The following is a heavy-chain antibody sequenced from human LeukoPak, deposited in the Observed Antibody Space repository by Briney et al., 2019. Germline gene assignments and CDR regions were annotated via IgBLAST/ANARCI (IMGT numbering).Heavy chain of an antibody. CDR3: ARAGGYSYGYLDY. CDR1: GGSFSGYY. D-gene: IGHD5-18*01. CDR2: INHGGST. Sequence: PSETLSLTCAVYGGSFSGYYWSWIRQPPGKGLEWIGEINHGGSTNYNPSLKSRVTISVDTSKNQFSLKLSSVTAADTAVYYCARAGGYSYGYLDYWGQGTLVTVSS. V-gene: IGHV4-34*01. J-gene: IGHJ4*02.